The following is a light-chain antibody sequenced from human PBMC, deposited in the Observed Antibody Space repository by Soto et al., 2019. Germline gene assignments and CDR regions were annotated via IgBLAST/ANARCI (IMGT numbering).Light chain of an antibody. CDR2: GAS. CDR3: QQYNRWPWT. J-gene: IGKJ1*01. Sequence: MTQSPSTLSVSPGARTTLFCRASATISSNLAWYQQKPGQPPRLLIFGASPRATGVPARFSGGGSGTLFTLTISSLQSEDFGVDYCQQYNRWPWTFGQGTIVAIK. CDR1: ATISSN. V-gene: IGKV3-15*01.